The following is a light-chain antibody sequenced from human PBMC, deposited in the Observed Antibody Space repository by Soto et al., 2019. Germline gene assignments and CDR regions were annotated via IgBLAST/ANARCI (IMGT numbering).Light chain of an antibody. CDR3: LQTYRTPRT. Sequence: DIQMTQSPSSLSASVGDRVTITCRASQSISSYLNWYQQKPGKAPKLLIYAASSLQSGVPSRFSGSGSGTDFTLTISSLQPEDFATFYCLQTYRTPRTFGQGPRLEIK. CDR1: QSISSY. V-gene: IGKV1-39*01. CDR2: AAS. J-gene: IGKJ2*01.